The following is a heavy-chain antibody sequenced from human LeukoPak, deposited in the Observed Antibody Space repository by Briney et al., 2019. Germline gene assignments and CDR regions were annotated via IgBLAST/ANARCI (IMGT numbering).Heavy chain of an antibody. V-gene: IGHV3-9*01. CDR3: VRDGREFRKEGPWLDF. CDR2: INWNSGAI. D-gene: IGHD3-10*01. Sequence: GGALRLSCACSGCNFDNYVMHGVGQGRGKVLHCVSRINWNSGAIVYVYSVKGRLTIPRDNAKNLLHLQMNSLRPDDTALYYCVRDGREFRKEGPWLDFWGQGTLVTVSS. CDR1: GCNFDNYV. J-gene: IGHJ4*02.